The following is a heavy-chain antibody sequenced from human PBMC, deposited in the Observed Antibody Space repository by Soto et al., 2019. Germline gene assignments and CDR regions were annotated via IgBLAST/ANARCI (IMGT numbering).Heavy chain of an antibody. V-gene: IGHV1-46*01. Sequence: VKVSCKASGYTFTSYYMHWVRQAPGQGLEWMGIINPSGGSTSYAQKFQGRVTMTRDTSTSTVYMELSSLRSEDTAVYYCARASGIAVAGRRRYFQHWGQGTLVTVSS. CDR1: GYTFTSYY. J-gene: IGHJ1*01. D-gene: IGHD6-19*01. CDR2: INPSGGST. CDR3: ARASGIAVAGRRRYFQH.